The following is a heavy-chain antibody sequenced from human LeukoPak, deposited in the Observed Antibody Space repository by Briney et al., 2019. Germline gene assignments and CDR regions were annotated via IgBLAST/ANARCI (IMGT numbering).Heavy chain of an antibody. D-gene: IGHD2-15*01. Sequence: PSETLSLTCTVSGGSISSYYWSWIRQPPGKGLEWIGYIYYSGSTNYNPSLKSRVTISVDTSKNQFSLKLSSVTAADTAVYYCARVDCSGGSCTKDYWGQGTLVTVSS. CDR2: IYYSGST. V-gene: IGHV4-59*01. CDR1: GGSISSYY. CDR3: ARVDCSGGSCTKDY. J-gene: IGHJ4*02.